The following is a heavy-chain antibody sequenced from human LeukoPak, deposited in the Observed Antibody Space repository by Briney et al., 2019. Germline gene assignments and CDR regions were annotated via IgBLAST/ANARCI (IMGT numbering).Heavy chain of an antibody. V-gene: IGHV4-4*07. D-gene: IGHD2-8*01. CDR2: IYTSGST. CDR1: GGSISSYY. Sequence: SETLSLTCTVSGGSISSYYWSWIRQPAGTGLEWMGRIYTSGSTNYNPSLKSRVTMSVDTSKNQFSLKLSSVTAADTAVYYCARCPPNGGWSYYYYYYMDVWGKGTTVTVSS. CDR3: ARCPPNGGWSYYYYYYMDV. J-gene: IGHJ6*03.